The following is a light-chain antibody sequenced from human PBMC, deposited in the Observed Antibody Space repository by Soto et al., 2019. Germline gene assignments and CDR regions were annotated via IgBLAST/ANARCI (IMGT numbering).Light chain of an antibody. CDR2: EVR. V-gene: IGLV2-14*01. Sequence: QSVLTQPASVSGSPGQSITISCAGTMRDVGAYNLVSWYQQHPDRVPQLIIYEVRNRPSGISFRFSGSKSGNTASLTISGLQAEDEADYYCSSFTSKSTLIFGGGTKVTVL. J-gene: IGLJ2*01. CDR3: SSFTSKSTLI. CDR1: MRDVGAYNL.